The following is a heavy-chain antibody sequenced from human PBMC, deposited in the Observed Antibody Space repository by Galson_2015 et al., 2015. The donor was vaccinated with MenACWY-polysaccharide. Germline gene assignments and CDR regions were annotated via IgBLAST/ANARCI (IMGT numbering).Heavy chain of an antibody. CDR3: ARVAYRSRTFDS. D-gene: IGHD4-11*01. CDR2: VSSGSGTI. Sequence: SLRLSCAASGFTFSTYTMNWVRQAPGKGLEWVSSVSSGSGTIYYAESVKGRFTISRDNAQISLYLQLNSLRDEDTAVYYCARVAYRSRTFDSWGQGTLVTVSS. J-gene: IGHJ4*02. CDR1: GFTFSTYT. V-gene: IGHV3-48*02.